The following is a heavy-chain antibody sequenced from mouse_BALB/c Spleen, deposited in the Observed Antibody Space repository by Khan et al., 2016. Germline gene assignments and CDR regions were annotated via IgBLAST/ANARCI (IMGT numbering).Heavy chain of an antibody. J-gene: IGHJ4*01. Sequence: EVQLQESGPGLGKPSQSLSLTCTVTGYSITSDYAWNWIRQFPGNKLEWMGSISYSGTTCYNPSLKSRFAITRDTSQNQFFLQLNSVSTEDTATYYCARVGDYWGQGTAVTVSS. V-gene: IGHV3-2*02. CDR3: ARVGDY. CDR1: GYSITSDYA. CDR2: ISYSGTT.